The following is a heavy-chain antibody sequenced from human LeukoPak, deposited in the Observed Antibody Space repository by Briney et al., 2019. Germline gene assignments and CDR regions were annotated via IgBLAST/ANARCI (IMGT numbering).Heavy chain of an antibody. V-gene: IGHV3-7*02. CDR1: VVTFSGDL. D-gene: IGHD2-15*01. J-gene: IGHJ5*02. CDR3: ARVVLGNCSGGSCYSRWFDP. CDR2: IKQDGGEK. Sequence: GGCLRLSCAASVVTFSGDLMSSGRQALREGRGCGSNIKQDGGEKYFVVSVKGRFTISRGNDKTSLYLQMSSLRAEDTAVYYCARVVLGNCSGGSCYSRWFDPWGQGTLVTVSS.